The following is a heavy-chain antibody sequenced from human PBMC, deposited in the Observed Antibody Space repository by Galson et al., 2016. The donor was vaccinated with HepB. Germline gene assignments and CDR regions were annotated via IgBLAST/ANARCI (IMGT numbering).Heavy chain of an antibody. CDR3: AREPRAGAYYFDY. D-gene: IGHD2-21*01. CDR2: IKEDGSVK. V-gene: IGHV3-7*03. CDR1: GFTFSSYW. J-gene: IGHJ4*02. Sequence: SLRLSCAASGFTFSSYWMTWVRQAPGKGLEWVANIKEDGSVKYHVDSVLGRFTISSDNAKNSLYLQMNSRRAEDKALYYWAREPRAGAYYFDYWGQGTLVTVSS.